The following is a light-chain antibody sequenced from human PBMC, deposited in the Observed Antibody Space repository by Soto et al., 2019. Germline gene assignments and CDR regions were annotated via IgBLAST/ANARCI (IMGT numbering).Light chain of an antibody. V-gene: IGLV2-14*01. CDR3: RSYTSSSLV. CDR2: DVS. Sequence: QSALTQPASVSGSPGQSITISCTGTSSDVGGYNYVSWYQQHPGKAPKLMIYDVSNRPSGVSNRFSGSKSGNTASLTISGIQAEDEADYYCRSYTSSSLVFGGGTKLTVL. CDR1: SSDVGGYNY. J-gene: IGLJ2*01.